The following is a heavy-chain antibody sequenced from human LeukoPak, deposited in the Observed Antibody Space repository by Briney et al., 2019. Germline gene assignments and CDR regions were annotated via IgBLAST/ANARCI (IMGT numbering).Heavy chain of an antibody. D-gene: IGHD1-26*01. Sequence: GGSLRLSCAASGFTFNSYAMSWVRQAPGKGLEWVSSISSSSSYIYYADSVKGRFTISRDNAKNSLYLQMNSLRAEDTAVYYCARDLRGSYEKASDAFDIWGQGTMVTVSS. CDR1: GFTFNSYA. CDR2: ISSSSSYI. CDR3: ARDLRGSYEKASDAFDI. J-gene: IGHJ3*02. V-gene: IGHV3-21*01.